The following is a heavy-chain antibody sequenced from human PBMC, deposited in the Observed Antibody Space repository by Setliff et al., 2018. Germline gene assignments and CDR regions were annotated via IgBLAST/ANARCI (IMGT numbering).Heavy chain of an antibody. CDR2: ISGSGGST. CDR3: AVLVVVTYGMDV. D-gene: IGHD2-2*01. V-gene: IGHV3-23*01. J-gene: IGHJ6*02. Sequence: GGSLRLSCAASGFTFSSYAMSWVRQAPGKGLEWVSAISGSGGSTYYADSVKGRFTISRDNSKNTLYLQMNSLRAEDTAVYYRAVLVVVTYGMDVWGQGTTVTVSS. CDR1: GFTFSSYA.